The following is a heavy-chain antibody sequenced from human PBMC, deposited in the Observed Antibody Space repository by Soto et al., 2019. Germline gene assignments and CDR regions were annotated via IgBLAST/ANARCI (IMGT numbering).Heavy chain of an antibody. CDR3: AKDLISSLTYYDY. J-gene: IGHJ4*02. V-gene: IGHV3-23*01. Sequence: PGGSLTLTCAASGFTFSSYAMSWVRQAPGKGLEWVSAISGSGGSTYYADSVKGRFTISRDNSKNTLYLQMNSLRAEDTAVYYCAKDLISSLTYYDYWGQVTLVTVSS. CDR2: ISGSGGST. D-gene: IGHD6-13*01. CDR1: GFTFSSYA.